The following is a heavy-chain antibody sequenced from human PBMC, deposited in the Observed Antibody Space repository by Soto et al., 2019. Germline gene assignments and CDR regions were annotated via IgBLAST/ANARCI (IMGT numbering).Heavy chain of an antibody. D-gene: IGHD2-8*01. V-gene: IGHV1-2*04. CDR3: ARAGYCTYGVCSSLDY. CDR2: INPNSGGT. CDR1: GYTFTGYY. J-gene: IGHJ4*02. Sequence: QVQLVQSGAEVKKPGASVKVSCKASGYTFTGYYMHWVRQAPGQGLEWMGWINPNSGGTNYAQKFQGWVTMTRDTSISTAYMELSRLRSDDTAVYYCARAGYCTYGVCSSLDYWGQGTLVTVSS.